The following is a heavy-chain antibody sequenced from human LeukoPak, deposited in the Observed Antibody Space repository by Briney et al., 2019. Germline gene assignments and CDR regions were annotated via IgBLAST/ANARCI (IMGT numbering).Heavy chain of an antibody. V-gene: IGHV4-39*07. J-gene: IGHJ3*02. Sequence: SETLSLTCTVSGGSISSSSYYWSWIRQPPGKGLEWIGEINHSGSTNYNPSLKSRVTISVDTSKNQFSLKLSSVTAADTAVYYCATEILDAFDIWGQGTMVTVSS. CDR2: INHSGST. CDR3: ATEILDAFDI. CDR1: GGSISSSSYY.